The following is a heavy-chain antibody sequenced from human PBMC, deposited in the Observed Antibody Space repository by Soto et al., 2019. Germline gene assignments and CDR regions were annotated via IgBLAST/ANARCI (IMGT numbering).Heavy chain of an antibody. CDR3: TRLLTPYDVPGPNWLGP. CDR2: INYRGTT. J-gene: IGHJ5*02. V-gene: IGHV4-39*02. D-gene: IGHD5-12*01. CDR1: GYSINQCAHY. Sequence: SETLSLNCTFSGYSINQCAHYWGWIRQPPGRLLEWIGGINYRGTTFYNPSLRSRVTMSIDTSKNFFSLKLTSVSAADTALYYCTRLLTPYDVPGPNWLGPWGQGTQVTVSS.